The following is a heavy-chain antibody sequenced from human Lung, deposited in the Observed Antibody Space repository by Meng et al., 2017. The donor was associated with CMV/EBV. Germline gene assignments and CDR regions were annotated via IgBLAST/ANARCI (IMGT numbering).Heavy chain of an antibody. V-gene: IGHV2-5*02. D-gene: IGHD2-15*01. J-gene: IGHJ4*02. CDR3: AHRDYCSGGTCTFDY. CDR1: GFSLSTSGMG. CDR2: IYWDDDK. Sequence: QITLKESGPTLVKPTQTLTLTCTFLGFSLSTSGMGVGWIRQPPGKALEWLALIYWDDDKRYSPSLKSRLTITKDTSKNQVVLTMTNMDPVDTATYYCAHRDYCSGGTCTFDYWGQGTLVTVSS.